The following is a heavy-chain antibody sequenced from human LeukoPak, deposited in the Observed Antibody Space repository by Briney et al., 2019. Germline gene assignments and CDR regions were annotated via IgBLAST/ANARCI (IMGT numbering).Heavy chain of an antibody. CDR1: GFTFSSYG. CDR3: AKDVEMATTPGFDY. CDR2: ISYDGSNK. D-gene: IGHD5-24*01. Sequence: GGSLRLSCAAPGFTFSSYGMHWVRQAPGKGLEWVAVISYDGSNKYYADSVKGRFTISRDNSKNTLYLQMNSLRAEDTAVYYCAKDVEMATTPGFDYWGQGTLVTVSS. V-gene: IGHV3-30*18. J-gene: IGHJ4*02.